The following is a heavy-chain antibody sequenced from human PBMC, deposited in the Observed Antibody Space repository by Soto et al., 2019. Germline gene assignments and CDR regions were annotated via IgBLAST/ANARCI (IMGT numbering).Heavy chain of an antibody. CDR1: GGSFIAYY. CDR2: INHFGGI. Sequence: QVQLQQWGAGLLKPSETLSLTCTVSGGSFIAYYCNWVRPPPGKGLEWIGEINHFGGINFNPSLKSRVRISSDTSKNQFSLKLSSVTAADTAVYFRRLGGRWNYRSNLDFWGQGTLVTVSS. D-gene: IGHD3-16*02. J-gene: IGHJ4*02. V-gene: IGHV4-34*02. CDR3: RLGGRWNYRSNLDF.